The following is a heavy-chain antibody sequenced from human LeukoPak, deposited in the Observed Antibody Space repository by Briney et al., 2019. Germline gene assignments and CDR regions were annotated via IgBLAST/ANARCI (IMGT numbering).Heavy chain of an antibody. J-gene: IGHJ5*02. V-gene: IGHV3-7*01. CDR3: ARASSWYTPSRFDP. D-gene: IGHD6-13*01. Sequence: GGSLRLSCAASGFTFNIYWMSWVRQAPGKGLEWVANIKEDGSEKYYVDSVKGRFTISRDNAKTSLYLQMNSLRAEDTAVYYCARASSWYTPSRFDPWGQGTLVTVSS. CDR1: GFTFNIYW. CDR2: IKEDGSEK.